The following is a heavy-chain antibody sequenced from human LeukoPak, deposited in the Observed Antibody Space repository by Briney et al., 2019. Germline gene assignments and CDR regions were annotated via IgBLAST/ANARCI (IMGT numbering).Heavy chain of an antibody. V-gene: IGHV4-34*01. J-gene: IGHJ4*02. CDR1: GGSFSGYY. CDR3: ARVGLRYFDWLSRGPLDY. D-gene: IGHD3-9*01. Sequence: SETLSLTCAVYGGSFSGYYWSWIRQPPGKGLEWIGEINHSGSTNYNPSLKSRVTISVDTSKNQFSLKLSSVTAADTAVYYCARVGLRYFDWLSRGPLDYWGQGTLVTVSS. CDR2: INHSGST.